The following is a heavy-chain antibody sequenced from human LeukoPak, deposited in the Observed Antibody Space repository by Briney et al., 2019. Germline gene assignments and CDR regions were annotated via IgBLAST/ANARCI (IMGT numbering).Heavy chain of an antibody. Sequence: GGSLRLSCAASGFTFSSYAMSWVRQAPGKGLEWVSAISGSGGSTYYADSVKGRFTISRDNSKNTLYLQMNSLRAEDTAVYYCAKGTQVGDFWSGYYPWFDPWGQGTLVTVSS. V-gene: IGHV3-23*01. CDR2: ISGSGGST. J-gene: IGHJ5*02. CDR1: GFTFSSYA. D-gene: IGHD3-3*01. CDR3: AKGTQVGDFWSGYYPWFDP.